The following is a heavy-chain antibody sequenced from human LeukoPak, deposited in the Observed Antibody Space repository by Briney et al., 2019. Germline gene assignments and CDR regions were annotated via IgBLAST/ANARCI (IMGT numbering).Heavy chain of an antibody. CDR3: ARGLSPRIALWLAD. D-gene: IGHD5-18*01. CDR1: GVSFSGYY. J-gene: IGHJ4*02. V-gene: IGHV4-34*01. Sequence: NPSETLSLTCAVYGVSFSGYYWSGLRQPPPKGLEWVGEINHSGITNYNPSLKSRVTISVDTSKNQFSLKLSSVTAADTAVYYCARGLSPRIALWLADWGQGTLVTVSS. CDR2: INHSGIT.